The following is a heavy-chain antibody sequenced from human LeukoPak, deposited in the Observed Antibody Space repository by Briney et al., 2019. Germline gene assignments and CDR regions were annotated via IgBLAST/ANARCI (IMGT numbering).Heavy chain of an antibody. CDR2: IIPIFGAA. D-gene: IGHD3-10*01. V-gene: IGHV1-69*13. CDR1: GGTFSSYA. Sequence: GASVKVSCKASGGTFSSYAISWVRQAPGQGLEWMGGIIPIFGAANYAQKFQGRVTITADESTSTAYMELSSLRSEDTAVYYCARAGGRFGELSSSWFDPWGQGTLVTVSS. J-gene: IGHJ5*02. CDR3: ARAGGRFGELSSSWFDP.